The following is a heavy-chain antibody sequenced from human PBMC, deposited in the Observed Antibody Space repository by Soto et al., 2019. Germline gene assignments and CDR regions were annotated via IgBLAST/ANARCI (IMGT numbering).Heavy chain of an antibody. CDR3: ARHEQFYYHYYGMDV. Sequence: GESLKISCQTSGFSFTTYWIAWVRPVPGKGLEWVGIISPGDSETRISPSFQGRVTISADRSITTAYLQWSSLTASDSAIYYCARHEQFYYHYYGMDVWGQGTTVTVSS. CDR2: ISPGDSET. J-gene: IGHJ6*02. V-gene: IGHV5-51*01. CDR1: GFSFTTYW.